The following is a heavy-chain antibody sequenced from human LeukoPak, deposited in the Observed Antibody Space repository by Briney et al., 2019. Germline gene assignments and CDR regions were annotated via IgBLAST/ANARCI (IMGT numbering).Heavy chain of an antibody. CDR2: IYHSGST. V-gene: IGHV4-38-2*01. Sequence: PSEALSLTCAVSGYSISSGYYWGWIRQPPGKGLEWIGSIYHSGSTYYNPSLKSRVTISVDTSKNQFSLKLSSVTAADTAVYYCARRAVAGIDYRGQGTLVTVSS. J-gene: IGHJ4*02. CDR1: GYSISSGYY. CDR3: ARRAVAGIDY. D-gene: IGHD6-19*01.